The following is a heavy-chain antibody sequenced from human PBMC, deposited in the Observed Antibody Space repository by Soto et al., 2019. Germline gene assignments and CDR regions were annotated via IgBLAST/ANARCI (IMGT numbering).Heavy chain of an antibody. V-gene: IGHV3-23*01. CDR1: GFTFSDYA. Sequence: EVQLLESGGGLVQPGGSLRLSCAASGFTFSDYAMSRVRQAPGKGLEWVSAITGSGGRPYYADSVKGRFTISRDRTKSTLYLQMSVLRAEDTALYFCAKASYYYDSSSYYRVYFDYWGQGTLVTVSS. J-gene: IGHJ4*02. D-gene: IGHD3-22*01. CDR3: AKASYYYDSSSYYRVYFDY. CDR2: ITGSGGRP.